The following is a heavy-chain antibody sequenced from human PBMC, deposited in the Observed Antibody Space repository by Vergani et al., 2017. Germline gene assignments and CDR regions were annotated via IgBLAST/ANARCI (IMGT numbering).Heavy chain of an antibody. J-gene: IGHJ6*02. V-gene: IGHV3-53*04. CDR3: ARDRVDIVATTTYYYYYYGMDV. CDR1: GFTVSSNY. Sequence: EVQLVESGGGLVQPGGSLTLSCAASGFTVSSNYMSWVRQAPGKGLEWVSVIYSGGRTYYADSVKGRFTISRHNSKNTLYLQMNSLRAEDTAVYYCARDRVDIVATTTYYYYYYGMDVWGQGTTVTVSS. CDR2: IYSGGRT. D-gene: IGHD5-12*01.